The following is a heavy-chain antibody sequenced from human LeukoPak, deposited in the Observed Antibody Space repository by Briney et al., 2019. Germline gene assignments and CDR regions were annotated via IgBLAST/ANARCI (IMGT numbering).Heavy chain of an antibody. D-gene: IGHD6-13*01. Sequence: PGGSLRLSCAASGFRFDDYDMHWVRQAPGKGLEWVSGINWSSTTKAYRDSVKGRFTIARDNAKDSVYLQMNSLKTEDTALYYCVKSSDSSSLRPDGFDLWGQGTMVIVSS. J-gene: IGHJ3*01. CDR2: INWSSTTK. CDR3: VKSSDSSSLRPDGFDL. V-gene: IGHV3-9*01. CDR1: GFRFDDYD.